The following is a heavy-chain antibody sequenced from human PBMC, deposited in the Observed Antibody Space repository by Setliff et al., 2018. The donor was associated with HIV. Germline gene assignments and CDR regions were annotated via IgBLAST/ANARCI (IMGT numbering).Heavy chain of an antibody. CDR2: FIPIFGTA. V-gene: IGHV1-69*13. CDR1: GGTFSSHT. D-gene: IGHD3-16*01. J-gene: IGHJ6*03. Sequence: SVKVSCKASGGTFSSHTISWVRQAPGQGLEWMGGFIPIFGTANYAQKFQGRVTITADESTSTAYMELSSLRSEDTAVYYCARAGDWYYYYMDVWGKGTTVTVSS. CDR3: ARAGDWYYYYMDV.